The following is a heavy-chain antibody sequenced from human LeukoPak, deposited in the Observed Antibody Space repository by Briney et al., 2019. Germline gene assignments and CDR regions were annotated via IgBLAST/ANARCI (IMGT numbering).Heavy chain of an antibody. D-gene: IGHD6-6*01. Sequence: ASVKVSCKVSGYTLTELSMHWVRQAPGKGLEWMGGFDPEGGETIYAQKFQGRVIMTEDTSTDTAYMELSSLRSEDTAVYYCATALVFEYSSSGRDYWGQGTLVTVSS. V-gene: IGHV1-24*01. CDR1: GYTLTELS. CDR3: ATALVFEYSSSGRDY. J-gene: IGHJ4*02. CDR2: FDPEGGET.